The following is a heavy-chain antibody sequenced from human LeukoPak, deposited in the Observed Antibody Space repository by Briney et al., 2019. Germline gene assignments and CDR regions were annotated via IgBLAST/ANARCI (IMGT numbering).Heavy chain of an antibody. V-gene: IGHV3-30*03. D-gene: IGHD3-22*01. CDR3: ATYYYDSSGSPFDY. J-gene: IGHJ4*02. CDR2: ISYDGSNK. CDR1: GLTFSSYG. Sequence: GGSLRLSCAASGLTFSSYGMHWVRQAPGKGLEWVAVISYDGSNKYYADSVKGRFTISGDNSKNTLYLQMNSLRAEDTAVYYCATYYYDSSGSPFDYWGQGTLVTVSS.